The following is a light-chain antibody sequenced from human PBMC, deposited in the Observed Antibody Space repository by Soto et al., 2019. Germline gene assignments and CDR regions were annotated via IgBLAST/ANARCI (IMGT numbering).Light chain of an antibody. Sequence: IQMTQSPTSLSASVGDRVTITCQASQDTGKYLNWFQQKPGKAPKLLIYDASNLQTGVPARFSGSGSGTDFTFTINSLQPEDIATYFCEQYDTLPPTFGGGTKVDIK. CDR1: QDTGKY. J-gene: IGKJ4*01. CDR2: DAS. CDR3: EQYDTLPPT. V-gene: IGKV1-33*01.